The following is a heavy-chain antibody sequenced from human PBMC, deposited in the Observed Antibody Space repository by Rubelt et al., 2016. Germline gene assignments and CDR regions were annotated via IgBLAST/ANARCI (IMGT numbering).Heavy chain of an antibody. J-gene: IGHJ3*02. D-gene: IGHD6-19*01. V-gene: IGHV3-21*01. CDR3: ARGGIAVAGIDAFDI. Sequence: GKGLEWVSSIIISSSFIYYADSVKGRFTISRDNAKNSLYLQMNSLRAEDTAVYYCARGGIAVAGIDAFDIWGQGTMVTVSS. CDR2: IIISSSFI.